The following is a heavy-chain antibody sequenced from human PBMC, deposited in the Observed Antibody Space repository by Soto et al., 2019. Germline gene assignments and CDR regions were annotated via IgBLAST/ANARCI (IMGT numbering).Heavy chain of an antibody. Sequence: ASVKVSCKASLCTFISYTISWVRQAPGQGLEWMGRIIPILAIANYAQKFQGRVTITADKSTSTAYLELSSLRSDDRAVYSFGRGHPGSHSVILTGYYYPFDYGGQGDRVTVS. CDR3: GRGHPGSHSVILTGYYYPFDY. J-gene: IGHJ4*02. V-gene: IGHV1-69*02. D-gene: IGHD3-9*01. CDR1: LCTFISYT. CDR2: IIPILAIA.